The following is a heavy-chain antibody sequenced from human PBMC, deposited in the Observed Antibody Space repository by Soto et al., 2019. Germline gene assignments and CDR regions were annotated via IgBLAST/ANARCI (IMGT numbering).Heavy chain of an antibody. V-gene: IGHV1-18*01. CDR3: ARDLYCTNGVCYSY. CDR1: GYTFTSYG. J-gene: IGHJ4*02. D-gene: IGHD2-8*01. Sequence: GASVKVSCKASGYTFTSYGISWVRQAPGQGLEWMGWISAYNGNTNYAQKLQGRVTMTTDTSTSTAYMELRSLRSDDTAVYYCARDLYCTNGVCYSYWGQGTLVTVSS. CDR2: ISAYNGNT.